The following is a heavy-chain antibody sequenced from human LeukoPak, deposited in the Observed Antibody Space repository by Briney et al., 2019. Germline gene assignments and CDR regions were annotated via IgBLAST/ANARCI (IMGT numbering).Heavy chain of an antibody. D-gene: IGHD2-2*01. CDR3: ARADIVVVPAAIDY. CDR1: GYTFTSYG. CDR2: ISAYNGNT. V-gene: IGHV1-18*01. J-gene: IGHJ4*02. Sequence: ASVKVPCKASGYTFTSYGISWVRQAPGQGLEWVGWISAYNGNTNYAQKLQGRVTMTTDTSTSTAYMELRSLRSDDTAVYYCARADIVVVPAAIDYWGQGTLVTVSS.